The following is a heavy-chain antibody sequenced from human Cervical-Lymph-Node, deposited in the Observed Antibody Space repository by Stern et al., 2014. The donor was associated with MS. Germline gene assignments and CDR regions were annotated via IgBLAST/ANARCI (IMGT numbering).Heavy chain of an antibody. CDR1: GFSLNTEGVA. V-gene: IGHV2-5*02. J-gene: IGHJ5*02. Sequence: QITLKESGPALVKPTQTLTLTCSFSGFSLNTEGVAVGWVRQPPGKDLEWLGFMYCDDDKRYRPSLKSRLTITKDTSKNQVVLTMTNMDPVDTATYYCTHRPDTGMETWGQGTLVIVSS. CDR3: THRPDTGMET. CDR2: MYCDDDK. D-gene: IGHD5-18*01.